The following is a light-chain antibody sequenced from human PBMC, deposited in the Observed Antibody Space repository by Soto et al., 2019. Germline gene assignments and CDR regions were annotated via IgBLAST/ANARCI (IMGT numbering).Light chain of an antibody. V-gene: IGKV3-15*01. CDR2: DAS. J-gene: IGKJ5*01. Sequence: EIVMTQSPGTLSVSPGERATLSCRASQSVRSKLAWYQQKPGQAPRLLIYDASTRATGIPARFSGSGSGTEFTLTISSLQSEDFAVYYCQQYNNWSPITFVQGTRLEIK. CDR1: QSVRSK. CDR3: QQYNNWSPIT.